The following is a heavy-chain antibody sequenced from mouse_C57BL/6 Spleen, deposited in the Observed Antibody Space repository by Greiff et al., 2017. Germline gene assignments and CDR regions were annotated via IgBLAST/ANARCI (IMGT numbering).Heavy chain of an antibody. CDR2: IYYSGTI. CDR1: GISITTGNYR. Sequence: DVQLQESGPGLVKPSQTVFLTCTVTGISITTGNYRWSWIRQFPGNKLEWIGYIYYSGTITYNPSLTSRTTITRDTPKNQFFLEMNSLTAEDTATYYCARDRLYDYYWYFDVWGTGTTVTVSS. D-gene: IGHD2-4*01. J-gene: IGHJ1*03. CDR3: ARDRLYDYYWYFDV. V-gene: IGHV3-5*01.